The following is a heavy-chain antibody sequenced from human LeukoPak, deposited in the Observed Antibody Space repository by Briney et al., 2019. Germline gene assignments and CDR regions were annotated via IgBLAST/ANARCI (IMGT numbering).Heavy chain of an antibody. CDR3: AGAPNWSYFDY. J-gene: IGHJ4*02. D-gene: IGHD1-20*01. CDR1: GGSISSYY. Sequence: SETLSLTCTVSGGSISSYYWSWFRQSPGKGLEWIGNIYYSGSTNYNPSLKSRVTISVDTPKNQFSLKLSSVTTADAAVYYCAGAPNWSYFDYWGQGTLVTVSS. CDR2: IYYSGST. V-gene: IGHV4-59*01.